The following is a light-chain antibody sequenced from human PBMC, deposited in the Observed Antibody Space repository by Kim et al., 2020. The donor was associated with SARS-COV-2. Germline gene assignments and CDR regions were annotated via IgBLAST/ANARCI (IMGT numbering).Light chain of an antibody. CDR2: SAS. V-gene: IGKV1-6*01. J-gene: IGKJ2*01. CDR3: PQEYKHPYT. CDR1: QEIRNV. Sequence: TSVGDTGPLTRRASQEIRNVFGWYQEKPWKAPKLPLYSASSLQSGVPSRFSGRGACTDLTLTISSLQPEDFGTNFCPQEYKHPYTRGRETKRDI.